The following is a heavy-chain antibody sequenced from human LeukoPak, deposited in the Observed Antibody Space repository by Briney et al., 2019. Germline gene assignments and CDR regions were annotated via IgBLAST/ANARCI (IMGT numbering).Heavy chain of an antibody. D-gene: IGHD1-1*01. CDR1: GFTFSSYG. V-gene: IGHV3-30*02. CDR3: AKRNWNDENWFDP. CDR2: IRYDGSNK. J-gene: IGHJ5*02. Sequence: GGSLRLSCAASGFTFSSYGMHWVRQAPGKGLEWVAFIRYDGSNKYYADSVKGRFTISRDNSKNTLYLQMNSLRAEDTAVYYCAKRNWNDENWFDPWGQGTLVTVSS.